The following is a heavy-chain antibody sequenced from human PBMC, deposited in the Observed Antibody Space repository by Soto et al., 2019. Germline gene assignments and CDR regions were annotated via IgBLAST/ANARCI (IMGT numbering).Heavy chain of an antibody. J-gene: IGHJ4*02. CDR3: VKDSSPGGYFDS. Sequence: GGSLRLSCAVSGFTIRNFGMHRVRQAPGKGLEWVAVISYDGSEKYYAESVKGRFTVFRDNYKNTLSLQMNSLRSDDTAVYYCVKDSSPGGYFDSWGQGTLDTVSS. CDR2: ISYDGSEK. D-gene: IGHD2-15*01. CDR1: GFTIRNFG. V-gene: IGHV3-30*18.